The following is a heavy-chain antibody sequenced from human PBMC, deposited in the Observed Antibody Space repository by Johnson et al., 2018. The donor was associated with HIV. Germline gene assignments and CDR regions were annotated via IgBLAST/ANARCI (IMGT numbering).Heavy chain of an antibody. V-gene: IGHV3-48*04. D-gene: IGHD6-19*01. CDR1: GFTFSSYA. CDR2: ISNSSRAI. CDR3: ARKQWLEIPSDALDV. Sequence: VQLVESGGGLVQPGGSLRLSCAASGFTFSSYAMHWVRQAPGTGLEWISYISNSSRAIYYADSVKGRFTISRDNAKTSLYLPMSSLRAEDTAIYYCARKQWLEIPSDALDVWGQGTMVTVSA. J-gene: IGHJ3*01.